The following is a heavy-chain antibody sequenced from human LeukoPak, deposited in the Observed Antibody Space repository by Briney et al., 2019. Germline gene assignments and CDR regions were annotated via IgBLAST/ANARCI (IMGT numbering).Heavy chain of an antibody. D-gene: IGHD2-2*01. J-gene: IGHJ3*02. CDR1: GYSFTSYW. CDR2: IYPADSDT. CDR3: AVGSTSPTDAFDI. V-gene: IGHV5-51*01. Sequence: GESLKISCKGSGYSFTSYWIGWVRQMPGKGLEWMGIIYPADSDTRYSPSFQGQVTISADKSISTAYLQWSSQKASDTAMYYCAVGSTSPTDAFDIWGQGTMVTVSS.